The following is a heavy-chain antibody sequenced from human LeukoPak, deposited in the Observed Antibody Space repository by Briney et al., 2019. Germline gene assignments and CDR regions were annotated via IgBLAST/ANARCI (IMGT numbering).Heavy chain of an antibody. Sequence: SQTLSLTCTVSGGSISSGDYYWSWIRQPPGKGLEWIGHIYYSGSTYYNPSLKTRVTISVDTSKIQFSLKLSSATAADTAVYYCARNSGYCSSTSCYPSAFDIWGQGTMVTVSS. V-gene: IGHV4-30-4*01. CDR1: GGSISSGDYY. J-gene: IGHJ3*02. CDR3: ARNSGYCSSTSCYPSAFDI. CDR2: IYYSGST. D-gene: IGHD2-2*01.